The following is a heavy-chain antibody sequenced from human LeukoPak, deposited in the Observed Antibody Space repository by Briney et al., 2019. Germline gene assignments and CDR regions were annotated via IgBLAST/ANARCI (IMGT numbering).Heavy chain of an antibody. CDR2: MNPNSGNT. Sequence: ASVKVSCKASGYTFTSYDINWVRQATGQGLEWMGWMNPNSGNTGYAQKFQGRVTMTRDTSISTAYMELSSLRSEDTAVYYCARGSRGTSGFWSGYSYYFDFWGQGTLVTVSS. CDR3: ARGSRGTSGFWSGYSYYFDF. J-gene: IGHJ4*02. V-gene: IGHV1-8*01. CDR1: GYTFTSYD. D-gene: IGHD3-3*01.